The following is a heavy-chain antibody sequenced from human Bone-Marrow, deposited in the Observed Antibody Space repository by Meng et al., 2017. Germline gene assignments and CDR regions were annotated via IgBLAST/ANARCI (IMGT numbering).Heavy chain of an antibody. CDR2: IYTTGDT. V-gene: IGHV4-61*02. CDR3: AKEGYDARLVLGEFSLVGYGMDV. J-gene: IGHJ6*02. D-gene: IGHD3-16*02. Sequence: LRLSCTASGASINNGDYYWSWIRQPAGKGLEWIGRIYTTGDTNYNPSLKNRVTISIDTSKNQFSLKLTSVTAADTAVYYCAKEGYDARLVLGEFSLVGYGMDVWGQGTTVTVSS. CDR1: GASINNGDYY.